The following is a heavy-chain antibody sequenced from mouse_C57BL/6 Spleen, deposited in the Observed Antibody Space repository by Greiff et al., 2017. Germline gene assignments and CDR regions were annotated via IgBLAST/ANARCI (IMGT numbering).Heavy chain of an antibody. D-gene: IGHD3-3*01. CDR1: GYTFTSYW. CDR3: ARWRDGDYFDY. J-gene: IGHJ2*01. CDR2: LYPSVSET. V-gene: IGHV1-61*01. Sequence: QVQLKQPGAELVRPGSSVKLSCKASGYTFTSYWMDWVKQRPGQGLEWIGNLYPSVSETHYNQKFKDKATLTVGKSSSTAYMQLSSLTSEVSAVYYCARWRDGDYFDYWGQGTTLTVSS.